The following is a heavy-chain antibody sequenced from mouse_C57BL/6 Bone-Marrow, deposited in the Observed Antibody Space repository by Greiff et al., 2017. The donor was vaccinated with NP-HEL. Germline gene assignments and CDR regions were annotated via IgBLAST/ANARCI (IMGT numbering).Heavy chain of an antibody. V-gene: IGHV1-39*01. J-gene: IGHJ2*01. Sequence: QLQQPGPALVKPGAPVKIPCKAPGYPSTDYNMHWVAQSNGKSLEWTGVINPNYGTTSYHQKFKGKATLPVDQSSSTAYMQLNSLTSEDSAVYYCVYDDPYYFDYWGRGTTLTVSS. CDR1: GYPSTDYN. CDR3: VYDDPYYFDY. D-gene: IGHD2-4*01. CDR2: INPNYGTT.